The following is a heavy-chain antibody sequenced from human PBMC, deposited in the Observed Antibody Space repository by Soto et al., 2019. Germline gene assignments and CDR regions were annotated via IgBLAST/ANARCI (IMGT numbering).Heavy chain of an antibody. CDR3: ARAYYDILSGYYIGDGMDV. J-gene: IGHJ6*02. CDR1: GFTFSSYA. Sequence: HPGGSLRLSCAASGFTFSSYAMHWVRQAPGKGLEWVAVISYDGSNKYYADSVKGRFTISRDNSKNTLYLQMNSLRAEDTAVYYCARAYYDILSGYYIGDGMDVWGQGTRVTVPS. D-gene: IGHD3-9*01. CDR2: ISYDGSNK. V-gene: IGHV3-30-3*01.